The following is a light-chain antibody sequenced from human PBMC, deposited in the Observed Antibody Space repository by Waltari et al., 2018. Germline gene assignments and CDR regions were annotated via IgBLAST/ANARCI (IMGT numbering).Light chain of an antibody. V-gene: IGLV2-14*03. CDR3: SSYTTTNIVV. CDR1: SSDIGAYNF. CDR2: DVS. J-gene: IGLJ2*01. Sequence: QSALTQPASVSGSPGPSITISCTGSSSDIGAYNFVSWYQQHPGKAPQLMIYDVSKRPAGVSNRFSGSKSGNTASLTIYGLQVEDEADYFCSSYTTTNIVVFGGGTELTVL.